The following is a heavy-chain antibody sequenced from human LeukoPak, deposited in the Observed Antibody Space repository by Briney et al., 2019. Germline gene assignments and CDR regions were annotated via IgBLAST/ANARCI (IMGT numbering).Heavy chain of an antibody. CDR3: TRHAIIAAAGRLYYYGMDV. V-gene: IGHV3-73*01. CDR1: GFTFSGSA. Sequence: GGSLRLSCAASGFTFSGSAMHWVRQASGKGLEWVGRIRSKANSYATAYAASVKGRFTISRDDSKNTAYLQMNSLKTEDTAVYSCTRHAIIAAAGRLYYYGMDVWGKGTTVTVSS. J-gene: IGHJ6*04. CDR2: IRSKANSYAT. D-gene: IGHD6-13*01.